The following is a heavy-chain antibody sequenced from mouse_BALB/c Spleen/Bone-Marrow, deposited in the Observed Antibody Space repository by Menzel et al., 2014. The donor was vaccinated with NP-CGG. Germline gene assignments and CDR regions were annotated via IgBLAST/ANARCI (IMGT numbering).Heavy chain of an antibody. CDR2: ISTYYGDA. J-gene: IGHJ4*01. CDR3: ASGNYYYAMDY. D-gene: IGHD2-1*01. V-gene: IGHV1S137*01. CDR1: GYTFTGYA. Sequence: QVQLQQSGAELVRPGVSVKISCKGSGYTFTGYAMHWVKQSHAKSLEWIGVISTYYGDASYNQKFKGKATMTVDKSSSTAYMELARLTSEDSAIYYCASGNYYYAMDYWGQGTSVTVSS.